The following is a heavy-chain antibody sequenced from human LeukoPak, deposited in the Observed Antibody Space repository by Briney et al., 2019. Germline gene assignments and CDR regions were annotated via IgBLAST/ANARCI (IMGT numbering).Heavy chain of an antibody. Sequence: GESLKISCKGSGYSFTSYWIGWVRQMPGKGLEWMGIIYPGDSDTRYSPSFQGQVTISADKSISTAYLQWSSLKASDTAMYYCARHQILNYYGSGSYYLGGFDPWGQGTLVTVSS. CDR2: IYPGDSDT. J-gene: IGHJ5*02. CDR3: ARHQILNYYGSGSYYLGGFDP. D-gene: IGHD3-10*01. V-gene: IGHV5-51*01. CDR1: GYSFTSYW.